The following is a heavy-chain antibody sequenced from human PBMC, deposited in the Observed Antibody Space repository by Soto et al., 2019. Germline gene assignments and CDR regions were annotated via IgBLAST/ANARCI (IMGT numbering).Heavy chain of an antibody. CDR2: IYPGDSDT. V-gene: IGHV5-51*01. CDR1: GYSFTNYW. D-gene: IGHD6-19*01. Sequence: GQSLKISCKASGYSFTNYWIGWVRQMPGKGLEWMGVIYPGDSDTRYSPSFQGQVTISADKSISTAYLRWSSLKASDTAMFYWVRYDAIGWRDADNWGQGTLVTVSS. J-gene: IGHJ4*02. CDR3: VRYDAIGWRDADN.